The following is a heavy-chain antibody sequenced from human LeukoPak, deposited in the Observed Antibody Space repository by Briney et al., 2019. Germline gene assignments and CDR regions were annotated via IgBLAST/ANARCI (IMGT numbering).Heavy chain of an antibody. J-gene: IGHJ4*02. CDR1: GITFSYAW. Sequence: GGSLRLSCVASGITFSYAWMTWVRQAPGKGLEWVGLIKSNTDGGTTDYAAPVKGRFTISRDDSKNTVYLQMNSLKTEDTAVYYCAGSGYAFDDWGQGTLVTVSS. V-gene: IGHV3-15*01. CDR2: IKSNTDGGTT. CDR3: AGSGYAFDD. D-gene: IGHD3-22*01.